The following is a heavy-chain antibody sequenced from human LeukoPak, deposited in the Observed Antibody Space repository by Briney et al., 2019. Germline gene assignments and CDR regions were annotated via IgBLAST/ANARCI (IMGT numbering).Heavy chain of an antibody. D-gene: IGHD3-3*01. CDR2: ISGSGGST. Sequence: GGSLRLSCAASGFTFSSYAMNWVRQASGKGLEWVSVISGSGGSTYYADSVEGRFTISRDNAKNTLYLQMNSLRAEDTAVYYCARGYDFWVHDYWGQGTLVTVSS. CDR3: ARGYDFWVHDY. V-gene: IGHV3-23*01. CDR1: GFTFSSYA. J-gene: IGHJ4*02.